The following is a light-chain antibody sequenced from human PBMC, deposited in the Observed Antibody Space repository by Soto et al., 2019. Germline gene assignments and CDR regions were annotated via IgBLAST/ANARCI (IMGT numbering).Light chain of an antibody. CDR3: SSYTTSAPYV. CDR1: SSDVGDYNY. J-gene: IGLJ1*01. CDR2: EVN. Sequence: QSVLTQPASVSGSPGQSITISCTGSSSDVGDYNYVSWYQQHPGKAPKLMIYEVNNRPSGVSDRFSGSKSGNTASLTISGLQAEDEADYYCSSYTTSAPYVFGSGTKLTVL. V-gene: IGLV2-14*01.